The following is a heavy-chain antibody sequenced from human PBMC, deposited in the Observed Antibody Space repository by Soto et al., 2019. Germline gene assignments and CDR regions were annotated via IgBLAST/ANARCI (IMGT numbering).Heavy chain of an antibody. CDR1: GYAFTSYD. Sequence: ASVKVSCKASGYAFTSYDINWVRQATGQGLEWMGWMNPNSGNTGYAQKFQGRVTMTRNTSTSTAYMELSSLRSEDTAVYYCARVGYSSSWYYYYYYMDVWGKGTTVTV. CDR3: ARVGYSSSWYYYYYYMDV. CDR2: MNPNSGNT. V-gene: IGHV1-8*01. J-gene: IGHJ6*03. D-gene: IGHD6-13*01.